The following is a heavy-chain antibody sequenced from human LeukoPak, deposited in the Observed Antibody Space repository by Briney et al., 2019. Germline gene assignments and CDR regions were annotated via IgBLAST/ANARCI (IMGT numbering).Heavy chain of an antibody. CDR1: KFTFNNYW. V-gene: IGHV3-74*01. Sequence: GGSLRLSCAVSKFTFNNYWLHWVRQAPGKGLVWVSRINTDGSNTNYADSVRGRFTISRDNANNTVYLQMNSLRDEDTAVYYCARAVIRGPFDFWGQGTLVTVSS. D-gene: IGHD3-10*01. CDR3: ARAVIRGPFDF. CDR2: INTDGSNT. J-gene: IGHJ4*02.